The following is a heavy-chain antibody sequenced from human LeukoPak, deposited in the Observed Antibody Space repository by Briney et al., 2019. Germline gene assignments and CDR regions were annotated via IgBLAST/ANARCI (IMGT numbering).Heavy chain of an antibody. CDR2: IIPIFGTA. CDR3: ARPRDGYNYGFDY. J-gene: IGHJ4*02. D-gene: IGHD5-24*01. V-gene: IGHV1-69*05. Sequence: SVKVSCKASGGTFSSYAISWVRQAPGQGLEWMGRIIPIFGTANCAQKFQGRVTITTDESTSTAYMELSSLRSEDTAVYYCARPRDGYNYGFDYWGQGTLVTVSS. CDR1: GGTFSSYA.